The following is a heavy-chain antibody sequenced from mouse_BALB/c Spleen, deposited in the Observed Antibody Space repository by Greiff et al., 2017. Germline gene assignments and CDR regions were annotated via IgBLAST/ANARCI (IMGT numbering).Heavy chain of an antibody. J-gene: IGHJ2*01. CDR1: GYTFTSYY. Sequence: VQLQQSGPELVKPGASVRISCKASGYTFTSYYIHWVKQRPGQGLEWIGWIYPGNVNTKYNEKFKGKATLTVDTSSSTAYMQLSSLTSEDTAVYFCARKYGNYVGYFDYWGQGTTLTVSS. CDR2: IYPGNVNT. D-gene: IGHD2-10*02. V-gene: IGHV1-84*02. CDR3: ARKYGNYVGYFDY.